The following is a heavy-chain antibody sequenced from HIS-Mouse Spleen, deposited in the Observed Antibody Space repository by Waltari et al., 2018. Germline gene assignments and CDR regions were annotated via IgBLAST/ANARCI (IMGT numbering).Heavy chain of an antibody. V-gene: IGHV4-39*07. CDR2: IYYSGST. Sequence: QLQLQESGPGLGKPSETLALTCTVSGGSNSSSSYYWGWLRQPPGKGLEWIGSIYYSGSTYYNPSLKSRVTISVDTSKNQFSLKLSSVTAADTAVYYCAREIPYSSSWYDWYFDLWGRGTLVTVSA. D-gene: IGHD6-13*01. J-gene: IGHJ2*01. CDR1: GGSNSSSSYY. CDR3: AREIPYSSSWYDWYFDL.